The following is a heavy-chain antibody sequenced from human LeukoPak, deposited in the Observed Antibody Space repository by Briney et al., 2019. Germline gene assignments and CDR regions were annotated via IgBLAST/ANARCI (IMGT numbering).Heavy chain of an antibody. V-gene: IGHV3-23*01. CDR3: AKHGGTAMWLDY. CDR2: ISGSGGSI. D-gene: IGHD5-18*01. Sequence: PGGSLSLSCAASAFTCSNYVMSWARQAPGKGLEWVSGISGSGGSIYYADCVKGRFTISRHSSKNTLNQKKNSLRAKDTAVYYCAKHGGTAMWLDYCGEGTLVTVSS. CDR1: AFTCSNYV. J-gene: IGHJ4*02.